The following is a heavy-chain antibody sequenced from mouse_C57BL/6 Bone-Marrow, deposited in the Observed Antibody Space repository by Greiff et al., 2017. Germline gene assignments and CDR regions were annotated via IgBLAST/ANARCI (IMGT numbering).Heavy chain of an antibody. CDR2: IYPRSGNT. V-gene: IGHV1-81*01. J-gene: IGHJ4*01. D-gene: IGHD2-2*01. CDR3: ARGGYAPYPMYH. CDR1: GYTFTSYG. Sequence: QVQLKESGAELARPGASVKLSCKASGYTFTSYGISWVKQRTGQGLEWIGEIYPRSGNTYYNEKLKGKATLTADKSSSTAYMELRSLTSEDSAGYFCARGGYAPYPMYHWGQGTSVTVSS.